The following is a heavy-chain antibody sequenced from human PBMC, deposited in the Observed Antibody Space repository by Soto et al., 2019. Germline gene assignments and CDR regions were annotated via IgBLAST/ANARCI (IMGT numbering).Heavy chain of an antibody. CDR3: ARGHYYYAMDV. J-gene: IGHJ6*02. V-gene: IGHV4-30-2*06. Sequence: SETLSLTCAISGGSVSSGVFSWNWIRQSPGQGLEWIGYISHGGSPHYTPSLESRVTISVDRSTNVISLNLTSVTPADTAVYFCARGHYYYAMDVWGQGTTVTVYS. CDR2: ISHGGSP. CDR1: GGSVSSGVFS.